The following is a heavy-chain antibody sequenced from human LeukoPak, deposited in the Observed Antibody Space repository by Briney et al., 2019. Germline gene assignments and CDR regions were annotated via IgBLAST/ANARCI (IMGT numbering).Heavy chain of an antibody. Sequence: GGSLRLSCVASGFTVSSNHMTCVRQAPGKGPEWVSVIYSGGSTHYADSVKGRFTISRDNSKNTLYLQMNSLRAEDTAVYHCARELPADYWGQGTLVTVSS. J-gene: IGHJ4*02. CDR1: GFTVSSNH. CDR3: ARELPADY. CDR2: IYSGGST. V-gene: IGHV3-66*01.